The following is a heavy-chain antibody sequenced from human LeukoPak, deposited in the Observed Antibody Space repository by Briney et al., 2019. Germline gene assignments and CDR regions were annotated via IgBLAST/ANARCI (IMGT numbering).Heavy chain of an antibody. D-gene: IGHD2-2*01. CDR3: ARDGACSSASCQNFDY. CDR2: INPTSGGT. J-gene: IGHJ4*02. V-gene: IGHV1-2*02. Sequence: ASVRLSCKASGYTFTYYNMHWARQAPGHWLEWIKCINPTSGGTIYAQKFQGRVTMTSDTSISTAYLELSRLTSDDTAVYYCARDGACSSASCQNFDYWGQGTLVTVSS. CDR1: GYTFTYYN.